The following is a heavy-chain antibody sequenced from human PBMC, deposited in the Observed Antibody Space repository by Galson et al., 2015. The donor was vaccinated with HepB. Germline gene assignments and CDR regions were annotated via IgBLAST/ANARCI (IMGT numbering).Heavy chain of an antibody. Sequence: SLRLSCAASGFTFSSYWIHWVRQAPGKGLVWVSRISSDGNSIDYADSVKGRFTISRDNAKNTVYLQMNSLRAEDTALYYCAREIVAVPGRNSDAFDIWGQGTMVTVSS. CDR1: GFTFSSYW. CDR2: ISSDGNSI. CDR3: AREIVAVPGRNSDAFDI. V-gene: IGHV3-74*01. D-gene: IGHD6-19*01. J-gene: IGHJ3*02.